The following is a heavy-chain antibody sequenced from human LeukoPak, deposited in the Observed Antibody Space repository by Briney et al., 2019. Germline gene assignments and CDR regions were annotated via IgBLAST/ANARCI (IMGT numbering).Heavy chain of an antibody. J-gene: IGHJ4*02. Sequence: PSETLSLTCTVSGGSISSYYWSWIRQPAGKGLEWIGRIYTCGSTNYNASLKSRVSMSVDTSKNQFSLKLSSVTAADTAVFYCARENSGSYREFDYWGQGTLVTVSS. V-gene: IGHV4-4*07. CDR3: ARENSGSYREFDY. D-gene: IGHD1-26*01. CDR2: IYTCGST. CDR1: GGSISSYY.